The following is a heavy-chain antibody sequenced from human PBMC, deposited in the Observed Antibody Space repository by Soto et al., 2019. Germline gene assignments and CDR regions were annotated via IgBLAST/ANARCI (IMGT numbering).Heavy chain of an antibody. V-gene: IGHV4-34*01. CDR3: ARSWFGEYFDY. CDR1: DGSFSVYY. J-gene: IGHJ4*02. D-gene: IGHD3-10*01. Sequence: SETLSVTCAFYDGSFSVYYWSWIRQPPGKGLEWIGEINHSGSTNYNPSLKSRVTISVDTSKNQFSLKLSSVTAADTAVYYCARSWFGEYFDYWGQGTMVTVSS. CDR2: INHSGST.